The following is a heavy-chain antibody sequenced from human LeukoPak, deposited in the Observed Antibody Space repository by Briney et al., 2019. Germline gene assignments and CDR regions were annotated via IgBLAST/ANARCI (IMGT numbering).Heavy chain of an antibody. CDR1: GYTFTSYG. CDR2: ISAYNGNT. V-gene: IGHV1-18*01. D-gene: IGHD3-9*01. CDR3: ARDKLYDILTGYWKGCDP. Sequence: GASVKVSCKASGYTFTSYGISWVRQAPAQGLEWMGWISAYNGNTNYAQKLQGRVTMTTDTSTSTAYMELSRLRSDDTAVYYCARDKLYDILTGYWKGCDPWGQGTLVTVSS. J-gene: IGHJ5*02.